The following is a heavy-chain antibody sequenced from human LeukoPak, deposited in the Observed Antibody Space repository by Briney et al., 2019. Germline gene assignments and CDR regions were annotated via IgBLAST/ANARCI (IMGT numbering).Heavy chain of an antibody. D-gene: IGHD1-26*01. CDR3: ARAVGANA. CDR2: ISSSGGGI. J-gene: IGHJ5*02. Sequence: GGSLRLSCAASGFTFSSYSFHWVRQAPGKGLEWVSYISSSGGGIYYADSVKGRFTISRDNAKNSLYLQMSSLRAEDTAVYYCARAVGANAWGQGTLVTVSS. V-gene: IGHV3-48*03. CDR1: GFTFSSYS.